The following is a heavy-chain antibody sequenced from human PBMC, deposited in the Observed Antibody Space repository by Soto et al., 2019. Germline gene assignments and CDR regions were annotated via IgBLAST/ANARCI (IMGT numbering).Heavy chain of an antibody. Sequence: GGSLRLSCAASGFTLSSYSMNWVRQAPGKGLEWVSSISSSSSYIYYADSVKGRFTISRDNAKNSLYLQMNSLRAEDTAVYYCARDQKLGYCSSTSCPLGAYNWFDPWGQGTLVTVSS. CDR3: ARDQKLGYCSSTSCPLGAYNWFDP. CDR2: ISSSSSYI. D-gene: IGHD2-2*01. CDR1: GFTLSSYS. V-gene: IGHV3-21*01. J-gene: IGHJ5*02.